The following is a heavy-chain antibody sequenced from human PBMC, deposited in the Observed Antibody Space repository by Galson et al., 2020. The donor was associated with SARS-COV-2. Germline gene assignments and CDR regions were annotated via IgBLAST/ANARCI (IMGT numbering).Heavy chain of an antibody. D-gene: IGHD7-27*01. Sequence: GGSLRLSCAASGFTFSSYWMHWVRKAPGKGLVWVSRIYSEGSSTSYADSVKGRFTISGDNAKNTLYLQMNSLRAEDTAVYYCARGDMGNDYFDYWGQGTLVTVSS. CDR1: GFTFSSYW. CDR2: IYSEGSST. V-gene: IGHV3-74*01. CDR3: ARGDMGNDYFDY. J-gene: IGHJ4*02.